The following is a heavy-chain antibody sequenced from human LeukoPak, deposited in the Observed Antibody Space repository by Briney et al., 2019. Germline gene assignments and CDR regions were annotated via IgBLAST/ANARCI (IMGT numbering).Heavy chain of an antibody. CDR1: GGTFSSYA. J-gene: IGHJ4*02. CDR3: AGPYGGSYGPAGY. CDR2: IIPVVGTA. V-gene: IGHV1-69*11. D-gene: IGHD1-26*01. Sequence: AVKVSCKAPGGTFSSYAISWVRQGPGQGLECMGRIIPVVGTANSAQKFQGRVTIPADESTSPAFMELSSLRSGDPAVYYWAGPYGGSYGPAGYWGQGTLGTVSS.